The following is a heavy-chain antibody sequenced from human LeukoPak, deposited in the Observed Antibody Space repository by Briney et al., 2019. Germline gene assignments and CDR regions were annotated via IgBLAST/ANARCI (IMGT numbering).Heavy chain of an antibody. CDR2: IYHSGST. CDR1: GYSISSGYY. D-gene: IGHD6-13*01. V-gene: IGHV4-38-2*02. Sequence: SETLSLTCTVSGYSISSGYYWGWIRQPPGKGLEWIGSIYHSGSTYYNPSLKSRVTVSVDTSKNQFSLKLSSVTAADTAVYYCARGLIAAAGTVWYFDLWGRGTLVTVSS. J-gene: IGHJ2*01. CDR3: ARGLIAAAGTVWYFDL.